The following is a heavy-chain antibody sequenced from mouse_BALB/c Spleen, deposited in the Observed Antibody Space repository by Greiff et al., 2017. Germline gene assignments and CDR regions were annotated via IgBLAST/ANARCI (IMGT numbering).Heavy chain of an antibody. CDR3: ASYYGSSLPFAY. J-gene: IGHJ3*01. CDR2: ISYSGST. Sequence: VQLKESGPGLVKPSQSLSLTCTVTGYSITSDYAWNWIRQFPGNKLEWMGYISYSGSTSYNPSLKSRISITRDTSKNQFFLQLNSVTTEDTATYYCASYYGSSLPFAYWGQGTLVTVSA. D-gene: IGHD1-1*01. V-gene: IGHV3-2*02. CDR1: GYSITSDYA.